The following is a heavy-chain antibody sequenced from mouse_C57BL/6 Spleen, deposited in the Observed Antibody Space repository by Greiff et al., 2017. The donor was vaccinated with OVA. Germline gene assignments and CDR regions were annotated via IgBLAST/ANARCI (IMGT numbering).Heavy chain of an antibody. CDR1: GYSFTGYY. J-gene: IGHJ2*01. Sequence: VQLQQSGPELVKPGASVKISCKASGYSFTGYYMNWVKQSPEKSLEWIGEINPSTGGTTYNQKFKAKATLTVDKSSSTDYMQLKSLTSEDSAVYYCARTNSYFDYWGQGTTLTVSS. V-gene: IGHV1-42*01. CDR2: INPSTGGT. CDR3: ARTNSYFDY.